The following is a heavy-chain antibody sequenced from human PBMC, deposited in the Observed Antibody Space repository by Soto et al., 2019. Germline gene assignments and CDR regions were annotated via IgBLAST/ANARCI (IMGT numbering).Heavy chain of an antibody. V-gene: IGHV3-23*01. CDR1: GFTFSTYA. J-gene: IGHJ5*02. CDR2: ISGSGGRT. CDR3: AKAMSTISALNWFDP. D-gene: IGHD2-2*01. Sequence: HPGGSLRFSCAASGFTFSTYAMSWVRQAPGKGLEWVSGISGSGGRTYDADSVKGRFTISRDNSKNTLYLQMDSLRAEATAIYSCAKAMSTISALNWFDPCGQGTLVTLSS.